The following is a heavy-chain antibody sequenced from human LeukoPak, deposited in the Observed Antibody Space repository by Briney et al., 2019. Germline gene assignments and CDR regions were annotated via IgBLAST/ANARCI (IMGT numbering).Heavy chain of an antibody. CDR1: GGSISSFY. CDR3: ARGRGYLSLDACGI. D-gene: IGHD3-10*01. J-gene: IGHJ3*02. Sequence: SETLSLTCTVSGGSISSFYWSWIRQPPGKGREWIGYIYYSGSTNYNPSLKSRVTISVDTSKTQFSLKLSSVTAADTAVYYCARGRGYLSLDACGIWGQGTMVTVSS. CDR2: IYYSGST. V-gene: IGHV4-59*12.